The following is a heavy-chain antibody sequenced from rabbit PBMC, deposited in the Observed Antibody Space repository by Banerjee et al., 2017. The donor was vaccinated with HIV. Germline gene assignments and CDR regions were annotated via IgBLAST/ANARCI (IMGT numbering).Heavy chain of an antibody. V-gene: IGHV1S45*01. J-gene: IGHJ4*01. CDR1: GFDFSSNA. D-gene: IGHD4-1*01. Sequence: QQQLEESGGGLVKPGASLTLTCTASGFDFSSNAMCWVRQAPGKGLEWIACINTISGDTVYATWAKGRFTISKASWTTVTLQMTSLTAADTASYFCARDLAGVIGWNFNLWGPGTLVTVS. CDR3: ARDLAGVIGWNFNL. CDR2: INTISGDT.